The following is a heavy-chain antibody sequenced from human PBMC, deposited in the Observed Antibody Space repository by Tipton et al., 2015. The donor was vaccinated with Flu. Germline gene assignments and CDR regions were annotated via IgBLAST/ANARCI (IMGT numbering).Heavy chain of an antibody. CDR3: ARQRITHYYGSGDDAFDI. CDR1: GYSFISYW. V-gene: IGHV5-51*01. CDR2: IYPGDSDT. J-gene: IGHJ3*02. Sequence: EVQLVQSGAEVKKPGESLKISCKGSGYSFISYWIGWVRQMPGKGLEWMGIIYPGDSDTRYSPSFQGQVTISADKSISTAYLQWSSLKASVTAMYYCARQRITHYYGSGDDAFDIWGQGTMVSVSS. D-gene: IGHD3-10*01.